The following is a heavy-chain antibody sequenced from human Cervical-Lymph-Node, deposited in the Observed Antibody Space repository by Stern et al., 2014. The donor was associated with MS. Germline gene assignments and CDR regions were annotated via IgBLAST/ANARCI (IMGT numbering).Heavy chain of an antibody. Sequence: VQLLQSGAEVKKPGSSVKVSCKASGGTFSSQAISWVRQAPGQGLEWVGGIIPVFGASPYELKVQGRVTITADESTSTAYMELRSLRSEDTAVYYCARDEIGQTTTHYYYYGMDVWGQGTTVTVSS. CDR2: IIPVFGAS. V-gene: IGHV1-69*01. J-gene: IGHJ6*02. CDR3: ARDEIGQTTTHYYYYGMDV. CDR1: GGTFSSQA. D-gene: IGHD1-1*01.